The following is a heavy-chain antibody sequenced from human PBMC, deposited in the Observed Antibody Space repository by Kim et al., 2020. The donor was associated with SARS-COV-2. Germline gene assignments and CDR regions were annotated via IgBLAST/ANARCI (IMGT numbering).Heavy chain of an antibody. CDR2: ISSSGSTI. V-gene: IGHV3-48*03. J-gene: IGHJ6*02. D-gene: IGHD2-2*01. CDR3: ARDNLGCSSTSCYDHYYYGMDV. Sequence: GGSLRLSCAASGFTFSSYEMNWVRQAPGKGLEWVSYISSSGSTIYYADSVKGRFTISRDNAKNSLYLQMNSLRAEDTAVYYCARDNLGCSSTSCYDHYYYGMDVWGQGTTVTVSS. CDR1: GFTFSSYE.